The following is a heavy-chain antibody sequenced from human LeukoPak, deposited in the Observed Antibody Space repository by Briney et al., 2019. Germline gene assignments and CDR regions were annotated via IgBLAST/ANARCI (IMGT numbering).Heavy chain of an antibody. V-gene: IGHV4-4*07. CDR1: GGSISSYY. Sequence: SETLSLTCTVSGGSISSYYWSWIRQPAGQGRERIGRIYSSGSTNYNPSLKSRVPMSVDTSKNQFSLKLSSVTAADTAVYYCARGRASPRNAFDIWGQGTMVTVSS. CDR3: ARGRASPRNAFDI. J-gene: IGHJ3*02. CDR2: IYSSGST.